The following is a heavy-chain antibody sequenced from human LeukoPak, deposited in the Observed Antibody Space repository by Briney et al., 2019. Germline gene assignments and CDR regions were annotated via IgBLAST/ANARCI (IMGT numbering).Heavy chain of an antibody. D-gene: IGHD1-26*01. V-gene: IGHV1-3*01. CDR2: INAGNGNT. CDR1: GYTFITYA. J-gene: IGHJ5*02. CDR3: ARGPSGGWFDP. Sequence: ASVKVSCKASGYTFITYAMHWVRQAPGQRLEWMGWINAGNGNTKYSQKFQGRVTITRDTSASTAYMELSSLRSEDTAVYYCARGPSGGWFDPWGQGTLVTVSS.